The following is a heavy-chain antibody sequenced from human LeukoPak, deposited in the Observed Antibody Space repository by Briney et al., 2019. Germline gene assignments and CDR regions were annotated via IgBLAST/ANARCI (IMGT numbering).Heavy chain of an antibody. Sequence: GASVKVSCKASGYTFTIYDINWVRQATGQGLEWMGWMNPNSGYTGFAQKFQGRVTFTRATSISTAYMELSSLRSEDTAVYYCARVAGSIDYWGQGTLVTVSS. CDR3: ARVAGSIDY. CDR2: MNPNSGYT. J-gene: IGHJ4*02. V-gene: IGHV1-8*03. CDR1: GYTFTIYD. D-gene: IGHD6-19*01.